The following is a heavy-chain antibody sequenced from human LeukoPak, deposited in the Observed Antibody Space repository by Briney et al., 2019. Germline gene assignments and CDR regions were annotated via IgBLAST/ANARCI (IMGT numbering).Heavy chain of an antibody. D-gene: IGHD6-19*01. CDR1: GYTFTIYD. V-gene: IGHV1-8*01. Sequence: ASVKVSCKASGYTFTIYDINWVRQATGQGLEWMGWMNPNSGHTGYAQKFQGRVTMTRNTSISTAYMELSSLRSEDTALYYCARGPPQWLVDYWGQGTLVTVSS. CDR3: ARGPPQWLVDY. CDR2: MNPNSGHT. J-gene: IGHJ4*02.